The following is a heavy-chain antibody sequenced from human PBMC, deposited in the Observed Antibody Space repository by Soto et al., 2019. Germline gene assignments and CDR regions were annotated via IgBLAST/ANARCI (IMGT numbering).Heavy chain of an antibody. CDR1: GGSFSNHY. Sequence: QVQLQQWGARLLKPSETLSRTCAVYGGSFSNHYWSWIRQPPGKGLEWIGEINHSGNTNYNPSLKSRVTISVDTSKNQFSLRWLSVTAADTAVYYCARDEGSWSNNWFDPWGQGTLVTVSS. V-gene: IGHV4-34*01. CDR2: INHSGNT. J-gene: IGHJ5*02. D-gene: IGHD6-13*01. CDR3: ARDEGSWSNNWFDP.